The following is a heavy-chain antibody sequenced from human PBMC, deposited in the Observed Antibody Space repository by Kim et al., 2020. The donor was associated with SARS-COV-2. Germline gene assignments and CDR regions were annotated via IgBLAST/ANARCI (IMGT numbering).Heavy chain of an antibody. CDR2: IYYSGST. D-gene: IGHD3-3*01. CDR3: ARGFWSGRYYYDYMDV. J-gene: IGHJ6*03. Sequence: SETLSLTCSVSGGSMSSYYWSWIRQPPGKGLEWIGQIYYSGSTNYNPSLQSRVSISLDTPKKQFSLKLSSVTAADTAACYCARGFWSGRYYYDYMDVWGKGTTVTVSS. V-gene: IGHV4-59*01. CDR1: GGSMSSYY.